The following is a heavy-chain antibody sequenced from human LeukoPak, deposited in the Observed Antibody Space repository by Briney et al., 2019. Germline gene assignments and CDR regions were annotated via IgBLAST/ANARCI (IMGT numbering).Heavy chain of an antibody. CDR1: GGSISSSSYY. D-gene: IGHD2-15*01. CDR3: ARVYIAEDY. Sequence: LSLTCTVSGGSISSSSYYWGWIRQAPGKGLEWISYISDSGSTIYYADSVKGRFTISRDNAKNSLYLQMNSLRAEDTAVYYCARVYIAEDYWGQGTLVTISS. V-gene: IGHV3-11*01. J-gene: IGHJ4*02. CDR2: ISDSGSTI.